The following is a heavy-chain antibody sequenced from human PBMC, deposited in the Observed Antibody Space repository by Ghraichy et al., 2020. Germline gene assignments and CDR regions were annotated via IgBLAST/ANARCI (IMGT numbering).Heavy chain of an antibody. CDR3: ANAHDDILTGYSDAFDI. J-gene: IGHJ3*02. D-gene: IGHD3-9*01. CDR1: GFSLSTSGVG. Sequence: SGPTLVKPTQTLTLTCTFSGFSLSTSGVGVGWIRQPPGKALEWLALIYWNDDKRYSPSLKSRLTITKDTSKNQVVLTMTNMDPVDTATYYCANAHDDILTGYSDAFDIWGQGTMVTVSS. V-gene: IGHV2-5*01. CDR2: IYWNDDK.